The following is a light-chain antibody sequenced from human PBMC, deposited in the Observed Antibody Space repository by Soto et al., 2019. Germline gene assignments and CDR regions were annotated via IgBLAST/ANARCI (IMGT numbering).Light chain of an antibody. J-gene: IGKJ1*01. Sequence: DIQMTQSPSTLSASVGDRVTVTCRASQTIGSWLAWYQQKPGRAPKLLIFDASSLESGVPSRFSGNGSGTEFTLTISGLQPDDFASYDCQQYNSYSGMFGQGTKVDIK. V-gene: IGKV1-5*01. CDR1: QTIGSW. CDR3: QQYNSYSGM. CDR2: DAS.